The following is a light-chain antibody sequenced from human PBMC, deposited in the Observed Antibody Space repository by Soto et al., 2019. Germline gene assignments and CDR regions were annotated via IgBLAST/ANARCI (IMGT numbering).Light chain of an antibody. CDR3: QSYDSSLSVLYV. J-gene: IGLJ1*01. CDR1: SSNLGAGYD. V-gene: IGLV1-40*01. CDR2: ANT. Sequence: QSALTQPPSVSGAPGQRVTISCTGNSSNLGAGYDVHWYQHLPGTAPKLLIYANTNRPSGVADRFSGSKSGTSASLAITLLQAEDEADYYCQSYDSSLSVLYVFGTGTKVTVL.